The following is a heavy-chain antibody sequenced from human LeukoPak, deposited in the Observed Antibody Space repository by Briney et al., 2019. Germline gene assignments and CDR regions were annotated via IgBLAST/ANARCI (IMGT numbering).Heavy chain of an antibody. Sequence: GSLGLSCAASGFTFSSYAMNWVRQAPGKGLEWVSAIGGSGVITYYADSVKGRFTISRDNSKNTLYLQMDSLRAEDTAIYYCAKDPGQLLLGEFDPWGQGTLVTVSS. V-gene: IGHV3-23*01. CDR1: GFTFSSYA. D-gene: IGHD2-2*01. CDR3: AKDPGQLLLGEFDP. CDR2: IGGSGVIT. J-gene: IGHJ5*02.